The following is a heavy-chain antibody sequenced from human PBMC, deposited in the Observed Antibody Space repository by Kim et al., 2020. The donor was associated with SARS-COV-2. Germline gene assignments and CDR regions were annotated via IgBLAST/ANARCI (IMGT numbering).Heavy chain of an antibody. J-gene: IGHJ4*02. D-gene: IGHD3-10*01. CDR2: INHSGST. CDR3: ARGPGPGVTEGVVNVDY. V-gene: IGHV4-34*01. Sequence: SETLSLTCAVYGGSFSGYYWSWIRQPPGKGLEWIGEINHSGSTNYNPSLKSRVTISVDTSKNQFSLKLSSVTAADTAVYYCARGPGPGVTEGVVNVDYWGQGTLVTVSS. CDR1: GGSFSGYY.